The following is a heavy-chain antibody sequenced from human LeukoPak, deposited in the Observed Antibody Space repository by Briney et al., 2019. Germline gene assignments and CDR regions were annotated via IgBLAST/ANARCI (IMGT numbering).Heavy chain of an antibody. J-gene: IGHJ6*03. Sequence: GASVKVSCKASGYTFTGYYMHWARQAPGQGLEWMGWINPNSGGTSYAQKFQGRVTMTRDTSISTAYMELSRLRSDDTAVYYCARGPPRGGSYYYMDVWGKGTTVTVSS. CDR3: ARGPPRGGSYYYMDV. V-gene: IGHV1-2*02. CDR1: GYTFTGYY. D-gene: IGHD3-16*01. CDR2: INPNSGGT.